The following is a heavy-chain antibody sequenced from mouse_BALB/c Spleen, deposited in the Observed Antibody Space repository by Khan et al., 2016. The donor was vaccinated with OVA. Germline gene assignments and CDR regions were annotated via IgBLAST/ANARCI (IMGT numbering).Heavy chain of an antibody. V-gene: IGHV5-9-3*01. D-gene: IGHD1-1*01. CDR2: ISSSGNYT. CDR3: ARPPITTVVATSYWFFDV. CDR1: GFTFSNYA. J-gene: IGHJ1*01. Sequence: EVQLQESGGGLVKPGGSLKLSCAASGFTFSNYAMSWVRQTPEKRLEWVATISSSGNYTYYPDSVKGRFTISRDNTKNTLYLQLSSLRSEDTAMYYCARPPITTVVATSYWFFDVWGAGTTVTVSS.